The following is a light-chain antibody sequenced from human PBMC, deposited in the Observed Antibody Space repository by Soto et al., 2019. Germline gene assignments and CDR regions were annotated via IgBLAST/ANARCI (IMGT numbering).Light chain of an antibody. V-gene: IGKV3-15*01. J-gene: IGKJ5*01. CDR3: QQYNKWFSIT. CDR2: GAS. Sequence: EIVMTQSPATLSVSPGERAILSCRASQSVSSKLGWYQQKPGQAPRLLIYGASIRATGIPARFSGSGSGTEFTLTISSLQSEDFAVYYCQQYNKWFSITFGQGTRLEMK. CDR1: QSVSSK.